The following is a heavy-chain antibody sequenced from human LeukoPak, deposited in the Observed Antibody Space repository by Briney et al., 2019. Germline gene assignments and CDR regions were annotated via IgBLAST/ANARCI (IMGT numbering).Heavy chain of an antibody. CDR3: ARDSPGTAEYYYYYGMDV. D-gene: IGHD1-1*01. V-gene: IGHV3-7*01. J-gene: IGHJ6*02. CDR1: GFTFSSYW. Sequence: GGSLRLSCAASGFTFSSYWMSWVRQAPGKGLEWVANIKQDGSEKYYVDSVKGRFTISRDNAKNSLYLQMNSLRAEDTAVYYCARDSPGTAEYYYYYGMDVWGQGTTVTVSS. CDR2: IKQDGSEK.